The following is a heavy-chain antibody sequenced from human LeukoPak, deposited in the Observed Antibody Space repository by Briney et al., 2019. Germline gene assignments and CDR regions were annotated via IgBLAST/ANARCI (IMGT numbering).Heavy chain of an antibody. CDR1: GFTFSSYS. V-gene: IGHV3-21*01. Sequence: GGSLGLSCAASGFTFSSYSMNWVRQAPGKGLEWVSSISSSSSDTFYADSVRGRFTISRDNARNSLFLQMNNLRAEDTAVYYCASPHTEIWYMSHWGQGTLVTVSS. D-gene: IGHD6-13*01. CDR2: ISSSSSDT. J-gene: IGHJ4*02. CDR3: ASPHTEIWYMSH.